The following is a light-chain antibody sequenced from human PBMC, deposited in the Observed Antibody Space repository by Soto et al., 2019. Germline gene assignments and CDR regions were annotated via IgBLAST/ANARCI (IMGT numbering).Light chain of an antibody. Sequence: VMTQSPATLSLSAGERATLSCWASETVATKLAWYQQKPGQAPRLLISGASTRAAGISDRFRGSGSGTEFTLTISSLQSEDFAVYYCQQYNNWPPITFGQGTRLEIK. V-gene: IGKV3-15*01. CDR2: GAS. CDR3: QQYNNWPPIT. J-gene: IGKJ5*01. CDR1: ETVATK.